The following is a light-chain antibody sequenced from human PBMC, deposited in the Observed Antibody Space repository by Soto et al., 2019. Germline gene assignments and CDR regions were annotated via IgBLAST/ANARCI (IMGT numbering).Light chain of an antibody. V-gene: IGKV1-39*01. CDR2: AAS. CDR3: QQSYSTPLT. J-gene: IGKJ4*01. CDR1: QSISSY. Sequence: DIPMTQSPSSLSASVGDRVTITCRASQSISSYLNWYKQKPGKAPKLLIYAASSLQSGVPSMFSGSGSGTDFTLTISSLQPEDFATYYCQQSYSTPLTFGGGTKVEIK.